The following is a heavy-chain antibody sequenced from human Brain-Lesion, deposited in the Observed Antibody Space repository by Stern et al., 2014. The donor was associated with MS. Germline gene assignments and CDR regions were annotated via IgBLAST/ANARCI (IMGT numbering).Heavy chain of an antibody. CDR2: INPNTGGT. Sequence: QVQLVQSGAEVKKPGASVKVSCKTSGYIFTGYYIHWVRQAPGQGLEWMAWINPNTGGTKYDQKFQGRVNMSRDTSISTAYVELSSLTSDDTAVYYCARDQRGITIFGVVTDYYYLGMDVWGQGTTVTVSS. D-gene: IGHD3-3*01. J-gene: IGHJ6*02. CDR1: GYIFTGYY. V-gene: IGHV1-2*02. CDR3: ARDQRGITIFGVVTDYYYLGMDV.